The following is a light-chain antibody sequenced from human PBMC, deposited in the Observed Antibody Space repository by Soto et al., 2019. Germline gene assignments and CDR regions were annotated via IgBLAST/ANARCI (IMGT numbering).Light chain of an antibody. CDR3: SSYAGSNNYV. J-gene: IGLJ1*01. V-gene: IGLV2-8*01. CDR2: EVS. CDR1: SSDVGAHNF. Sequence: QSVLTQPPSASGSPGHSVTISCTGTSSDVGAHNFVSWHQQHSGKAPKLMIYEVSKRPSGVPDRFSGSKSGNTASLTVSGLQAEDEADYYCSSYAGSNNYVFGTGTKVTVL.